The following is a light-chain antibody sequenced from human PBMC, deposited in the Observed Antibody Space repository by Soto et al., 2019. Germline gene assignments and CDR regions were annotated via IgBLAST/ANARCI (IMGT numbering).Light chain of an antibody. J-gene: IGKJ5*01. CDR3: QQRSNWPHSIN. CDR2: DAS. Sequence: DIQLTHHTSTLSASVVYRVTITCRASQSISSWLAWYQQKPGKAPKLLIYDASSLESGVPSRFSGSGSGTEFTLTISRLEPEDFAVYYCQQRSNWPHSINCGQGTRRAIK. CDR1: QSISSW. V-gene: IGKV1-5*01.